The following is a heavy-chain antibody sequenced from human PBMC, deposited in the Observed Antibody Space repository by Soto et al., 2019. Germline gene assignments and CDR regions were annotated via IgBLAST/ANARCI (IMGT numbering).Heavy chain of an antibody. J-gene: IGHJ4*02. Sequence: GGSLRLSCAASGFTFSSYGMHWVRQAPGKGLEWVAVIWYDGSNKYYADSVKGRFTISRDNSKNTLYLQMNSLRAEDTAVYYCARDPTDYYDSSGYFFDYWGQGTLVTVSS. CDR3: ARDPTDYYDSSGYFFDY. D-gene: IGHD3-22*01. V-gene: IGHV3-33*01. CDR2: IWYDGSNK. CDR1: GFTFSSYG.